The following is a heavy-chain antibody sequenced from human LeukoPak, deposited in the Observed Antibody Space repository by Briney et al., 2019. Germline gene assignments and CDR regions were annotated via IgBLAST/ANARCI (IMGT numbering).Heavy chain of an antibody. CDR2: ISSSSSYI. Sequence: GGSLRLSCAASGFTFSSYEMNWVRQAPGKGLEWVSYISSSSSYIYYADSVKGRFTISRDNAKNSLYLQMNSLRAEDTAVYYCARVGVAGRGGYWGQGTLVTVSS. CDR3: ARVGVAGRGGY. V-gene: IGHV3-21*05. J-gene: IGHJ4*02. D-gene: IGHD6-19*01. CDR1: GFTFSSYE.